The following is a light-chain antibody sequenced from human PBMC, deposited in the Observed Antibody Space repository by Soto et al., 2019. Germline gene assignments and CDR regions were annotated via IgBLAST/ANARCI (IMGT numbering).Light chain of an antibody. CDR2: GAS. V-gene: IGKV3D-15*01. J-gene: IGKJ4*01. Sequence: ETLMTQSPATLSASPGERVTLSCRASQNINFNLAWYQQKPGQAPRVLIYGASSRASGIPDRFSGSGSGTAFPLTIRRLKHDDFAFYYCQQYHNWPPLTFGGGTRVEIK. CDR1: QNINFN. CDR3: QQYHNWPPLT.